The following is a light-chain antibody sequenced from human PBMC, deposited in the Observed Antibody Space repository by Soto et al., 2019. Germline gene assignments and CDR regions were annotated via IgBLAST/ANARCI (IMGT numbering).Light chain of an antibody. CDR3: QSYDSSQNWV. J-gene: IGLJ3*02. CDR2: GNS. Sequence: QSVLTQPPSVSGAPGQRVTISCTGSSSNIGAGYDVHWYQQLPGTAPKLLIYGNSNRPSGVPDRFSGSKSGTSASLAITGLQAEDGADYYCQSYDSSQNWVFGGGTKLTVL. V-gene: IGLV1-40*01. CDR1: SSNIGAGYD.